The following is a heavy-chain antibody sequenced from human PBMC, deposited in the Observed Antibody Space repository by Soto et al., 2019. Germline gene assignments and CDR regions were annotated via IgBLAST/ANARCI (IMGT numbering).Heavy chain of an antibody. V-gene: IGHV4-39*07. CDR3: ARGAAYCDGDCPYYFDY. Sequence: SETLSLTCTVSGGSISSSSYYWGWIRQPPGKGLEWIGSIYYSGSTYYNPSLKSRVTISVDTSKNQFSLKLSSVTAADTAVYYCARGAAYCDGDCPYYFDYWGQGTLVTVSS. CDR1: GGSISSSSYY. D-gene: IGHD2-21*01. CDR2: IYYSGST. J-gene: IGHJ4*02.